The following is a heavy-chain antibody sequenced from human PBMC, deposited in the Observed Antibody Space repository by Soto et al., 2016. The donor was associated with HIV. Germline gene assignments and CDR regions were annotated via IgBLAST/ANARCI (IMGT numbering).Heavy chain of an antibody. CDR1: GFTISFNY. J-gene: IGHJ1*01. V-gene: IGHV3-53*02. Sequence: EVQLVETGGGLIQPGGSLRLSCAASGFTISFNYMSWVRQAPGKGLEWVSVIYSGGSTYYADSVKGRFTISRDNSKNTLYLQMNSLRAEDTAVYYCAKGAFVMVADIPAEYFHYWGQGTLVTVSS. CDR2: IYSGGST. D-gene: IGHD2-21*02. CDR3: AKGAFVMVADIPAEYFHY.